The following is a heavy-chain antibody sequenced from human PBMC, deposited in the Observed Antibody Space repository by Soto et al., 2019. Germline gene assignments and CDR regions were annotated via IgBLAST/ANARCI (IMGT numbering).Heavy chain of an antibody. D-gene: IGHD2-15*01. CDR2: INHSGST. CDR3: ARGQDIVVVVAATVANSWFDP. V-gene: IGHV4-34*01. CDR1: GGSFSGYY. Sequence: QVQLQQWGAGLLKPSETLSLTCAVYGGSFSGYYWSWIRQPPGKGLEWIGEINHSGSTNNNPSLKSRVTLSVSTSKNQFALKLSSVTAADTAVYYCARGQDIVVVVAATVANSWFDPWGQGTLVTVSS. J-gene: IGHJ5*02.